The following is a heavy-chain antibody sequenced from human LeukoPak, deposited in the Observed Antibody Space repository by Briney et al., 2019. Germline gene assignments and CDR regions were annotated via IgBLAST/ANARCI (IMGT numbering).Heavy chain of an antibody. CDR2: INPNSGGT. CDR1: GYTFTGYY. V-gene: IGHV1-2*02. D-gene: IGHD3-22*01. J-gene: IGHJ3*02. CDR3: ATQSGYLVAFDI. Sequence: ASVKVSCKASGYTFTGYYMHWVRQAPGQGLEWMGWINPNSGGTNYAQKFQGRVTMTRDTSISTAYMELSRLRSDDTAVYYCATQSGYLVAFDIWGQGTMVTVSS.